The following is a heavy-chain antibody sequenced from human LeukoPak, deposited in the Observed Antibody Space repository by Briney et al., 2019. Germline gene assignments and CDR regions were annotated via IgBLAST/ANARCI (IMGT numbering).Heavy chain of an antibody. CDR1: GFTFANTW. D-gene: IGHD3-10*01. CDR2: INNDGSST. V-gene: IGHV3-74*01. Sequence: GGSLRLSCAASGFTFANTWMHWVRQAPGKGLVRVSIINNDGSSTNYADSMKGRFTISRDNAKNTLYLQMNSLRDEDTAVYYCVIGGTYGSGSWGQGTLVTVSS. J-gene: IGHJ4*02. CDR3: VIGGTYGSGS.